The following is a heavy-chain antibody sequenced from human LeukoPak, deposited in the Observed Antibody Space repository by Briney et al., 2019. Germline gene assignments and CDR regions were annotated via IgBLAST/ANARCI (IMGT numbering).Heavy chain of an antibody. CDR3: ARESPGVDIVVVPPAMGGNWFDP. Sequence: GASVKVSCKASEYTFTGYYIHWVRQAPGQGLEWMGCINPNSGDTNYAQHFEGRVTMTRDTSMNTAYMELSRLTSDDTAVYYCARESPGVDIVVVPPAMGGNWFDPWGQGTLVTVSS. J-gene: IGHJ5*02. D-gene: IGHD2-2*03. CDR1: EYTFTGYY. CDR2: INPNSGDT. V-gene: IGHV1-2*02.